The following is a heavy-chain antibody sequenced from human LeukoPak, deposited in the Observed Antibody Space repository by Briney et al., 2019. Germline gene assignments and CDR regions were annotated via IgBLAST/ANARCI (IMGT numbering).Heavy chain of an antibody. CDR1: GDSVSSNSAA. CDR3: ARETGYSSSWGPDYYYYYMDV. Sequence: SQTLSLTCAISGDSVSSNSAAWNWIRQSPSRGLEWLGRTYYRSKWYNDYAVSVKSRITINPDTSKNQFSLQLNSVTPEDTAVYYCARETGYSSSWGPDYYYYYMDVWGKGTTVTVSS. D-gene: IGHD6-13*01. V-gene: IGHV6-1*01. CDR2: TYYRSKWYN. J-gene: IGHJ6*03.